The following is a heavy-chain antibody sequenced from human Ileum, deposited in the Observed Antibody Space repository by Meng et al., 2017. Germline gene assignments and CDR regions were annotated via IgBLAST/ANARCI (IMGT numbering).Heavy chain of an antibody. CDR2: INHSGST. Sequence: GSLRLSCAVYGGSFSGYYWSWIRQPPGKGLEWIGEINHSGSTNYNPSLKSRVTISVDTSKNQFSLKLSSVTAADTAVYYCARFNWNDVFYYYYGMDVWGQGPTVTVSS. CDR1: GGSFSGYY. V-gene: IGHV4-34*01. CDR3: ARFNWNDVFYYYYGMDV. D-gene: IGHD1-1*01. J-gene: IGHJ6*02.